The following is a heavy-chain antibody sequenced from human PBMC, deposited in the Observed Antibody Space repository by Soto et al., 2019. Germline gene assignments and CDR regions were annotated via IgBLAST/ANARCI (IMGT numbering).Heavy chain of an antibody. D-gene: IGHD7-27*01. CDR1: GGSISNHY. CDR3: TRANWYSEY. CDR2: IYYNGNT. J-gene: IGHJ4*02. Sequence: QVQLQESGPGLVKPSETLSLTCTVSGGSISNHYWSWIRQPHGKGLEWIGYIYYNGNTNYIPSLKSRVTMSVDTSKNQISLKLSSVTAADTAVYYCTRANWYSEYWGQGTLVTVSS. V-gene: IGHV4-59*11.